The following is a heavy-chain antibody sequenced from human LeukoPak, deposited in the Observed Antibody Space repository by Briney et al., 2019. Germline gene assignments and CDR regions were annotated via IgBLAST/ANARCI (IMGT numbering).Heavy chain of an antibody. J-gene: IGHJ5*01. D-gene: IGHD1-26*01. CDR2: ISSSSSYI. CDR3: ARDQEWEPNWFDS. Sequence: PGGSLRLSCAASGFTFSSYRMNWVRQAPGKGLEWVSSISSSSSYIYYADSVKGRFTISRDNAKNSLYLQMNSLRAEDTAVYYCARDQEWEPNWFDSWGQGTLVTVSS. V-gene: IGHV3-21*01. CDR1: GFTFSSYR.